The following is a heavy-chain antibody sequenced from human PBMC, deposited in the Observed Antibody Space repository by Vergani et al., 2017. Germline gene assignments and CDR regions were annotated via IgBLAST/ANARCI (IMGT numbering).Heavy chain of an antibody. CDR3: ARGKTGYSSGWEDFDY. CDR1: GGSISSSSYY. Sequence: QLQLQESGPGLVKPSETLSLTCTVSGGSISSSSYYWGWIRQPPGKGLEWIGSIYYSGSTNYNPSLKSRVTISVDTSKNQFSLKLSSVTAADTAVYYCARGKTGYSSGWEDFDYWGQGTLVTVSS. V-gene: IGHV4-39*07. J-gene: IGHJ4*02. D-gene: IGHD6-19*01. CDR2: IYYSGST.